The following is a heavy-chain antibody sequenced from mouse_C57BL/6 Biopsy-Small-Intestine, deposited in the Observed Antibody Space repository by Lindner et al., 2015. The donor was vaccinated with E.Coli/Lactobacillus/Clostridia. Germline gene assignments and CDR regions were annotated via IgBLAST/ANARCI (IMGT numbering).Heavy chain of an antibody. D-gene: IGHD1-1*01. J-gene: IGHJ1*01. CDR3: ARGITIYGPDAFDV. CDR2: STLSNGDT. CDR1: GYKFTNYA. V-gene: IGHV1-4*02. Sequence: SVKVSCKTSGYKFTNYAVHWVRKAPDKGLSGWDGSTLSNGDTRVSQKFQGRMTFTRDTSASTAYLELGSLTSEDTALYYCARGITIYGPDAFDVWGQGTTVSVST.